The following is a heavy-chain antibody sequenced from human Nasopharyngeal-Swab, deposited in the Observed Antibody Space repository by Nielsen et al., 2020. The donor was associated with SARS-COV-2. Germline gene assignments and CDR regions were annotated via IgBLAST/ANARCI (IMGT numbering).Heavy chain of an antibody. V-gene: IGHV3-13*01. CDR2: IGTAGDT. CDR1: GFTFSSYD. Sequence: GESLKISCAASGFTFSSYDMHWVRQATGKGLEWVSAIGTAGDTYYPGSVKGRFTISRENAKNSLYLQMNSLRAGDTAVYYCARGMPVKIWGQGTMVTVSS. J-gene: IGHJ3*02. D-gene: IGHD2-2*01. CDR3: ARGMPVKI.